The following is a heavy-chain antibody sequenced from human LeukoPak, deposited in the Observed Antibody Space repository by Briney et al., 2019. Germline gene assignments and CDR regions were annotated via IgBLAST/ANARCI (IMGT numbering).Heavy chain of an antibody. CDR2: VQYDGTKT. J-gene: IGHJ3*02. CDR1: GFTFANYG. V-gene: IGHV3-30*02. CDR3: AKQYGGDGGDAFDM. Sequence: PGGSLRLSCAAYGFTFANYGIHWVRQAPGKGLEWVTFVQYDGTKTYYADSVKGRFTISRDNSRDTVFLQMNSLRLDDTAVYYCAKQYGGDGGDAFDMWGQGTTVTVSS. D-gene: IGHD4-23*01.